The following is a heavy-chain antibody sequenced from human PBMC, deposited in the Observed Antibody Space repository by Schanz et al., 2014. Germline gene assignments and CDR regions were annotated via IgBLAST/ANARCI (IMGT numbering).Heavy chain of an antibody. CDR3: AKDLLYGAPMPLNRLDS. J-gene: IGHJ4*02. D-gene: IGHD2-2*01. CDR2: ISGSGGST. V-gene: IGHV3-23*01. Sequence: EVQLLESGGGLEQPGGSRRLSCSASGFTFTSYAMSWVRQAPGKGLEWVAGISGSGGSTYYADSVKGRFTISRDTSKNTLYLQMNSLRAEDTAVYYCAKDLLYGAPMPLNRLDSWGQGTLVTVSS. CDR1: GFTFTSYA.